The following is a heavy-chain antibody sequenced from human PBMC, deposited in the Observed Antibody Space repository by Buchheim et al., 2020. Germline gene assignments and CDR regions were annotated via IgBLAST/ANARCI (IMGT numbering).Heavy chain of an antibody. D-gene: IGHD1-26*01. V-gene: IGHV3-7*01. CDR2: IKQDGSEK. CDR3: AREGPREEWELTYYYYYYGMDV. Sequence: EVQLLESGGGLVQPGGSLRLSCAASGFTFSSYAMSWVRQAPGKGLEWVANIKQDGSEKYYVDSVKGRFTISRDNAKNSLYLQMNSLRAEDTAVYYCAREGPREEWELTYYYYYYGMDVWGQGTT. CDR1: GFTFSSYA. J-gene: IGHJ6*02.